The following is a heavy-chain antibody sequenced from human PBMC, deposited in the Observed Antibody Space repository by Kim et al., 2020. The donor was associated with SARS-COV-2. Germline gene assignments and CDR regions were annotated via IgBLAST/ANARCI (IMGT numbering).Heavy chain of an antibody. CDR2: IIPIFGTA. J-gene: IGHJ6*02. CDR1: GGTFSSYA. V-gene: IGHV1-69*13. D-gene: IGHD6-6*01. CDR3: ARGGWIAARPSHYYYGMDV. Sequence: SVKVSCKASGGTFSSYAISWVRQAPGQGLEWMGGIIPIFGTANYAQKFQGRVTITADESTSTAYMELSSLRSEDTAVYYCARGGWIAARPSHYYYGMDVWGQGTTVTVSS.